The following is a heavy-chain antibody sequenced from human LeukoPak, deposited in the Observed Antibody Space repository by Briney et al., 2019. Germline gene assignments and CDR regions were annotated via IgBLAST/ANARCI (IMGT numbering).Heavy chain of an antibody. Sequence: PSETLSLTCIVSGYSISSGNYWGWLRQPPGKGLVWIGSIYHSGSTHYNPSLKSRVTISVDTSKNQFSLNLTSVTAADTAVYYCARGEIGSIGRLGYWGQGTLVTVSS. V-gene: IGHV4-38-2*02. D-gene: IGHD3-10*01. CDR1: GYSISSGNY. CDR3: ARGEIGSIGRLGY. J-gene: IGHJ4*02. CDR2: IYHSGST.